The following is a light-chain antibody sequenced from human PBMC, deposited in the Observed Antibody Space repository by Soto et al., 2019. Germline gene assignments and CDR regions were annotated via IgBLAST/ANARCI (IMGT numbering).Light chain of an antibody. CDR1: SSDVGGYNY. CDR3: SSYTSRSPVV. V-gene: IGLV2-14*01. J-gene: IGLJ2*01. CDR2: EVS. Sequence: QSVLTQPASVSGSPGQSITISCTGTSSDVGGYNYVSWYQQHPGKAPKLMIYEVSNRPSGVSNRFSGSKSGNTASLTISGLQAEDEADYYCSSYTSRSPVVFGGGTKVTVL.